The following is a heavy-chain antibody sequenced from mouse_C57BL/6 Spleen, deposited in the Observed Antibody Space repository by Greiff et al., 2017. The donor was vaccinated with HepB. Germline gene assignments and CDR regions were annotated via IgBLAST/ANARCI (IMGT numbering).Heavy chain of an antibody. Sequence: VQLQQSGPELVKPGASVKISCKASGYAFSSSWMNWVKQRPGKGLEWIGRIYPGDGDTNYNGKFKGKATLTADKSSSTAYMQLSSLTSEDSAVYCCARGNYGNYVGYFDYWGQGTTLTVSS. CDR2: IYPGDGDT. V-gene: IGHV1-82*01. CDR1: GYAFSSSW. J-gene: IGHJ2*01. D-gene: IGHD2-1*01. CDR3: ARGNYGNYVGYFDY.